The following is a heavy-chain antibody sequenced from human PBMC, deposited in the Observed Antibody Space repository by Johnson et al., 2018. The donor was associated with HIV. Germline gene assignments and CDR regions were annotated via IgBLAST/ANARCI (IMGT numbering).Heavy chain of an antibody. D-gene: IGHD5-12*01. CDR3: SRHSPRGYSGYDAFDI. J-gene: IGHJ3*02. CDR1: GFTFSSYG. V-gene: IGHV3-33*08. CDR2: IRYDGNNK. Sequence: QVQLVESGGGVVQPGRSLRLSCAASGFTFSSYGMHWVRQAPGKGLEWVTFIRYDGNNKYYADSVKGRFTISRDISKNTLYLQMNSLRADDTAMYYCSRHSPRGYSGYDAFDIWGQGTMVTVS.